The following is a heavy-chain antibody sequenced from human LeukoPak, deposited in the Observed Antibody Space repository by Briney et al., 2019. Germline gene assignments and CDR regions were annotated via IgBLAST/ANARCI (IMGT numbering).Heavy chain of an antibody. CDR1: GGSISDYY. V-gene: IGHV4-59*12. Sequence: SETLSLTCTVSGGSISDYYRGWIRQPPGKGLEWIGYFYNSGSSTYNPSLKSRVTISVDTSKNQFSLKLSSVTAADTAVYYCARDPPNMVRGVIVKGWFDPWGQGTLVTVSS. CDR3: ARDPPNMVRGVIVKGWFDP. D-gene: IGHD3-10*01. J-gene: IGHJ5*02. CDR2: FYNSGSS.